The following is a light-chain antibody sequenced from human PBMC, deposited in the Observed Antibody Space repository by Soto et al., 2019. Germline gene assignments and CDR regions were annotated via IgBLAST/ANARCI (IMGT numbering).Light chain of an antibody. V-gene: IGLV2-11*01. J-gene: IGLJ2*01. CDR3: CSYTGSYTVL. Sequence: QSALTQPRSVSVSPGQSFTISCTGTSSDVGNYNYVSWYQQHPGKAPKLMIFDVAQRPSGVPDRFSGSKSGNTASLTISGLQAEDEADYYCCSYTGSYTVLFGGGTKLTVL. CDR1: SSDVGNYNY. CDR2: DVA.